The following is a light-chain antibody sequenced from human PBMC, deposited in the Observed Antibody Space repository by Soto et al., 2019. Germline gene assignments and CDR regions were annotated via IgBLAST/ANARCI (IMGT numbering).Light chain of an antibody. J-gene: IGKJ4*01. CDR2: DAS. CDR1: HGMRW. V-gene: IGKV1D-12*01. Sequence: IQLHQTPYSVSASVGDGVTITCRASHGMRWLAWYQQKLGKAPNLLIYDASTLQTGVPSRFSGSGSGTDFTLTISNLQPEDFATYYCQQANSFPLTFGGGTKVDIK. CDR3: QQANSFPLT.